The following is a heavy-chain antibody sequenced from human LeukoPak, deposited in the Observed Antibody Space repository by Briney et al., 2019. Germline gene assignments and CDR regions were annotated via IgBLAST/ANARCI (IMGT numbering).Heavy chain of an antibody. CDR2: IYYSGST. V-gene: IGHV4-59*11. J-gene: IGHJ4*02. CDR3: ARLVPSVAREDYFDY. CDR1: GGSISSHY. D-gene: IGHD6-19*01. Sequence: WETLSLTCTVSGGSISSHYWSWIRQPPGKGLEWIAYIYYSGSTNYSPSLRSRVTMSIDTSNNQFSLKLSSVTEADTAVYYCARLVPSVAREDYFDYWGQGTLVTVSS.